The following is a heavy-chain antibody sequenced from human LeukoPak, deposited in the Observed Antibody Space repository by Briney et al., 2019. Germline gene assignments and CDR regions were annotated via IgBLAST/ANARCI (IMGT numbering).Heavy chain of an antibody. V-gene: IGHV3-66*02. D-gene: IGHD4-17*01. Sequence: GGSLRLSCAASGFTVSSNYMSWVRQAPGKGLKWVSVIYSGGSTYYADSVKGRFTISRDNSKNTLYLQMNSLRAEDTAVYYCARGHGEHNWFDPWGQGTLVTVSS. CDR3: ARGHGEHNWFDP. CDR2: IYSGGST. J-gene: IGHJ5*02. CDR1: GFTVSSNY.